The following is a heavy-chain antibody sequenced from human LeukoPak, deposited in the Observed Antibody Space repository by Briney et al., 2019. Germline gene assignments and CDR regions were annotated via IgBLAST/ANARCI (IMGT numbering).Heavy chain of an antibody. Sequence: SETLSLTCTVSGGSISSTSYYWGWIRQPPGKGLEWIGNIYYSGSTYYNPSLKSRVTISVATSKNQFSLRLNSVTAADTAVYYCARSRDNWFDPWGQGTLVTVSS. CDR2: IYYSGST. V-gene: IGHV4-39*01. CDR1: GGSISSTSYY. J-gene: IGHJ5*02. CDR3: ARSRDNWFDP.